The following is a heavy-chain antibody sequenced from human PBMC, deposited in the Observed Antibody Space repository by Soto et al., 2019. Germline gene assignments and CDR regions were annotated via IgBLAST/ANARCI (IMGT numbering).Heavy chain of an antibody. Sequence: QITLKESGPTLVRPTQTLTLTCTFSGFSLSTTGVGVGWIRQPPGKALEWLALIYWDDDKRYSPSLKSRLTITKYTSKNEVNLTMTNTDPVDTATYYCAQSLRVYGLGRERANDFGPWGQGTLVTVSS. J-gene: IGHJ5*02. CDR3: AQSLRVYGLGRERANDFGP. CDR1: GFSLSTTGVG. D-gene: IGHD3-10*01. V-gene: IGHV2-5*02. CDR2: IYWDDDK.